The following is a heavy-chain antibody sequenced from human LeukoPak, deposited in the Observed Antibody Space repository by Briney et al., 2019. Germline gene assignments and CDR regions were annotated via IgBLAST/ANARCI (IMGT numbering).Heavy chain of an antibody. CDR2: INPDGGIT. CDR1: GFTFSRYW. CDR3: ASGFLQWLY. Sequence: GASLKLSCEASGFTFSRYWMSWVRQAPGRGLEWVANINPDGGITYYVDSIKGRFTISRDNAKNSLYLQMNSLRAEDTAVYYCASGFLQWLYWGQGTLVTVSS. D-gene: IGHD3-3*01. J-gene: IGHJ4*02. V-gene: IGHV3-7*01.